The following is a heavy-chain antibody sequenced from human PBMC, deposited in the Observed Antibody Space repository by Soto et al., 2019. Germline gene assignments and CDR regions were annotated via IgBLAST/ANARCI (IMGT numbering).Heavy chain of an antibody. CDR1: GHTFHNYA. J-gene: IGHJ4*02. CDR3: AKGSRGIGVVPGALN. D-gene: IGHD2-2*01. Sequence: EVQLLESGGGLEQPGGSLRLSCVGSGHTFHNYAMTWVRQAPGKGLEWVSGISGSGGSTYYADSVRGRFTISRDDSKNTLYLQMNSLRAEDTAVYYCAKGSRGIGVVPGALNWGQGTLVTVSS. V-gene: IGHV3-23*01. CDR2: ISGSGGST.